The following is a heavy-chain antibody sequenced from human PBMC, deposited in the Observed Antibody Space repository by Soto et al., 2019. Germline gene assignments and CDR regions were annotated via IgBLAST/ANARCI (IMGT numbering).Heavy chain of an antibody. V-gene: IGHV4-39*01. Sequence: QLQLQESGPGLVKPSETLSLTCTVSGGSISSSSYYWGWIRQPPGKGLEWIGSIYYSGSTYYNPSLKSRVTISVDTSKNQFSLKLSSVTAADTAVYYCARRRGDRGRNLGDYYYYYGMDVWGQGTTVTVSS. CDR2: IYYSGST. D-gene: IGHD3-16*01. CDR1: GGSISSSSYY. CDR3: ARRRGDRGRNLGDYYYYYGMDV. J-gene: IGHJ6*02.